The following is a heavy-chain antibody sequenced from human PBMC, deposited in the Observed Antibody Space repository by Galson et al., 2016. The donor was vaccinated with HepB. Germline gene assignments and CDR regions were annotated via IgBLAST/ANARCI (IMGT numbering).Heavy chain of an antibody. Sequence: SVKVSCKASGYTFTSTAISWVRQAPGQGLEWMGAISAYNADTNYAQYLKGRLTMTTDTNTNTDYMELSSLTSDDTAVYYCARGGRVVGATPSYYYGVDVWGQGTTVTVSS. CDR3: ARGGRVVGATPSYYYGVDV. CDR2: ISAYNADT. J-gene: IGHJ6*02. D-gene: IGHD2-15*01. CDR1: GYTFTSTA. V-gene: IGHV1-18*01.